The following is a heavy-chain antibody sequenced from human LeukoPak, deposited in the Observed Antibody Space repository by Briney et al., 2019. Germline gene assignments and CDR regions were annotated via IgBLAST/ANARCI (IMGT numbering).Heavy chain of an antibody. CDR2: IWYDGSNK. J-gene: IGHJ5*02. D-gene: IGHD2-2*01. CDR3: ARDRDIVVVPAALGWFDP. CDR1: GFTFSSYG. Sequence: GGSLRLSCAASGFTFSSYGMHWVRQAPGKGLEWVAVIWYDGSNKYYADSVKGRFTISRDNSKNTLYLQINSQRAEDTAVYYCARDRDIVVVPAALGWFDPWGQGTLVTVSS. V-gene: IGHV3-33*01.